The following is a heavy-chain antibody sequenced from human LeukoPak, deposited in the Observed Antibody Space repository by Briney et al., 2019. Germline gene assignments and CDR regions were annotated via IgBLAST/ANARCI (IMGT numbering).Heavy chain of an antibody. CDR2: MNPNSGNT. CDR3: ARAYSLGYCSSTSCYTGNWFDP. Sequence: ASVKVSCKASGYTFTSYDINWVRQATGQGLEWMGWMNPNSGNTGYAQKFQGRVTMTRNTSISKAYMELSSLRSEDAAVYYCARAYSLGYCSSTSCYTGNWFDPWGQGTLVTVSS. V-gene: IGHV1-8*01. D-gene: IGHD2-2*02. CDR1: GYTFTSYD. J-gene: IGHJ5*02.